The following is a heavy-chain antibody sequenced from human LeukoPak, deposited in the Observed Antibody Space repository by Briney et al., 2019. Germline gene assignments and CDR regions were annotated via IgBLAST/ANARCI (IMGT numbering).Heavy chain of an antibody. CDR3: AREKDIVVVPHWNY. Sequence: SSETLSLTCAVSGYSICSGYYWGWIRQPPGKGLEWIGSIYHSGSTYYNPSLKSRVTISVDTSKNQFSLKLSSVTAADTAVYYCAREKDIVVVPHWNYWGQGTLVTVSS. CDR1: GYSICSGYY. CDR2: IYHSGST. J-gene: IGHJ4*02. D-gene: IGHD2-2*01. V-gene: IGHV4-38-2*02.